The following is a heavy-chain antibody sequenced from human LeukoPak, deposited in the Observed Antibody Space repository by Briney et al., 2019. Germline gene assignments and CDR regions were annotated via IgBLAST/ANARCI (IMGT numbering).Heavy chain of an antibody. CDR2: IYYSGST. J-gene: IGHJ3*02. V-gene: IGHV4-59*01. D-gene: IGHD3-3*01. CDR3: ARDDTIFGVVNPRNNALDI. Sequence: SETLSLTCTVSGGSISSYYWSWIRQPPGKGLEWIGYIYYSGSTNYNPSLKSRVTISVDTSKNQFSLKLSSVTAADTAVYYCARDDTIFGVVNPRNNALDIWGQGTMVTVSS. CDR1: GGSISSYY.